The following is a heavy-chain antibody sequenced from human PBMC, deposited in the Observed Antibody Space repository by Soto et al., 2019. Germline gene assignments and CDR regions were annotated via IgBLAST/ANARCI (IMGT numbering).Heavy chain of an antibody. V-gene: IGHV4-30-2*01. CDR2: IYHSGST. CDR3: ARGLYGAFDI. CDR1: GGSISSGGYS. Sequence: SETLSLTCAVSGGSISSGGYSWSWIRQPPGKGLEWIGYIYHSGSTYYNPSLKSRVTISVDRSKNQFSLKLSSVTAADTAVYYRARGLYGAFDIWGQGTMVTVSS. D-gene: IGHD2-21*02. J-gene: IGHJ3*02.